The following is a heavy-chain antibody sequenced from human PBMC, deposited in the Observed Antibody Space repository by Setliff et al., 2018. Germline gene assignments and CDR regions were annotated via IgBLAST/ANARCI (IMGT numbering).Heavy chain of an antibody. CDR3: ARDHAYGSRFYYYYNGMDV. D-gene: IGHD3-10*01. Sequence: GRSMRLSCVASGFTSSTYWMSWARQAPRKGLEWVANIKEDGSEKYYVDSVKGRFTISRDNAKNSLYLQMNSLRAEDTAVYYCARDHAYGSRFYYYYNGMDVWGQGTTVTV. CDR1: GFTSSTYW. V-gene: IGHV3-7*01. CDR2: IKEDGSEK. J-gene: IGHJ6*02.